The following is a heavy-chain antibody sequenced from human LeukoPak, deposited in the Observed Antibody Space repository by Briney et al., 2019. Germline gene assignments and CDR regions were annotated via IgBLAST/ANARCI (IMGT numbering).Heavy chain of an antibody. CDR2: IYYSGST. CDR3: VEQWELTRFGY. J-gene: IGHJ4*02. V-gene: IGHV4-39*01. CDR1: GGSISSSSYY. Sequence: SETLSLTCTVSGGSISSSSYYWGWIRQPPGKGLEWIGSIYYSGSTYYNPSLKSRVTISVDTSKNQFSLKLSSVTAADTAVYYCVEQWELTRFGYWGQGTLVTVSS. D-gene: IGHD1-26*01.